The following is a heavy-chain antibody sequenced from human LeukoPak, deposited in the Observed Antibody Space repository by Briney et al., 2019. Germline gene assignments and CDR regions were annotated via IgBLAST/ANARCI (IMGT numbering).Heavy chain of an antibody. V-gene: IGHV1-18*01. CDR1: GYTFIRYG. Sequence: ASVKLSCKASGYTFIRYGISWVRHAPGQPLNWMGWISAYNGNTKNVQRVQDRVTMTTDTSTSTAYMELRSLRSDDTAVYYCARDYSGTYFDSWGQGTLVTVSS. D-gene: IGHD1-26*01. CDR3: ARDYSGTYFDS. J-gene: IGHJ4*02. CDR2: ISAYNGNT.